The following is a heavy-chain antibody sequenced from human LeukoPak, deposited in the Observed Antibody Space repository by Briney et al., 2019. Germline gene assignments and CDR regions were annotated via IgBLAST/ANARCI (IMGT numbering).Heavy chain of an antibody. J-gene: IGHJ4*02. V-gene: IGHV1-18*01. CDR1: GYTFTSYG. CDR2: IRGDNGNT. Sequence: GASVKVSCKASGYTFTSYGISWVRQAPGQGLEWVGWIRGDNGNTNYAQKFQGRVTMTTETSTSTAYMELSRLRSDDTAVYYCARDTPRPVPRGFEYWGQGTLVTVSS. CDR3: ARDTPRPVPRGFEY.